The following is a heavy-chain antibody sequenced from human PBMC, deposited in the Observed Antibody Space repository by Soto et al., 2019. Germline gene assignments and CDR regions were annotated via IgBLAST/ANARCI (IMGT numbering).Heavy chain of an antibody. V-gene: IGHV1-8*01. CDR2: MNPDSGNA. J-gene: IGHJ5*02. CDR3: ARGPLGYGFDP. CDR1: GYTFTSYD. Sequence: QVQLVQSGAEVKKPGASVKVSCKASGYTFTSYDISWVRQATVQGLEWMGWMNPDSGNAGYAQKFQGRVTMTRNTSISTAYMELSSLRSEDTAGYNCARGPLGYGFDPWGQGTLVTVSS. D-gene: IGHD5-12*01.